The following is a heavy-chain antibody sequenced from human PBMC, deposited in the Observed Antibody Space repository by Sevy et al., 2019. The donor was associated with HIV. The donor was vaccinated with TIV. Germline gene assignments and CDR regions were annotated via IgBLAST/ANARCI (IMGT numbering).Heavy chain of an antibody. Sequence: GGSLSLSCAASGFSISPYAFHWVRQAPGKGLEWVALMSYDGSTRYYADSAKGRFAISKDNSKNTLYLQMNSLRIEDTAIYYCARDAGYSTAWYGGYWGQGTLVTVSS. CDR3: ARDAGYSTAWYGGY. CDR1: GFSISPYA. D-gene: IGHD6-19*01. V-gene: IGHV3-30*09. CDR2: MSYDGSTR. J-gene: IGHJ4*02.